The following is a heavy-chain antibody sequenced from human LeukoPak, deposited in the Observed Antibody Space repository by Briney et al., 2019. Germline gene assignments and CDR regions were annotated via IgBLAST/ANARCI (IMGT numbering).Heavy chain of an antibody. V-gene: IGHV4-59*01. D-gene: IGHD2-2*01. Sequence: SETLSLTCTVSGGSISSYYWSWIRQPPGKGLEWIGYIYYSGSTNYNPSLKSRVTISVDTSKNQFSLKLSSVTAADTAVYYCARSRGYCSSTSCYWGGSGFDPWGQGTLVTVSS. CDR2: IYYSGST. CDR1: GGSISSYY. J-gene: IGHJ5*02. CDR3: ARSRGYCSSTSCYWGGSGFDP.